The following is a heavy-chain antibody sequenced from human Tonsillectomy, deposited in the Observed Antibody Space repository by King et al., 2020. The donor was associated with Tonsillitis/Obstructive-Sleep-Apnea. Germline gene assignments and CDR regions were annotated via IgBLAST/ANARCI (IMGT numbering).Heavy chain of an antibody. D-gene: IGHD3-3*01. CDR3: TTVPLTSFGVVTDTVVDY. CDR1: GFTFSNAW. J-gene: IGHJ4*02. CDR2: IKSKTDGGTT. V-gene: IGHV3-15*01. Sequence: VQLVESGGGLVKPGGSLRLSCAASGFTFSNAWMSWVRQAPGKGLEWVGRIKSKTDGGTTDYAAPVKGRFTLSRDDSKNTLYLQMNSLKTEDTAVYYCTTVPLTSFGVVTDTVVDYCGQGTLVTVSS.